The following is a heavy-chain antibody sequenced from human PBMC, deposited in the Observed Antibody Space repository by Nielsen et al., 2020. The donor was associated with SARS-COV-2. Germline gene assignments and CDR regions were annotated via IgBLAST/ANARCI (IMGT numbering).Heavy chain of an antibody. CDR1: GFTFSDYY. V-gene: IGHV3-11*03. D-gene: IGHD3-22*01. CDR2: ISSSSSYT. Sequence: GESLKISCAASGFTFSDYYMSWIRQAPGKGLEWVSYISSSSSYTNYADSVKGRFTISRDNAKNSLYLQMNSLRAEDTAVYYCASWQTYYYGSSGPRDYGMDVWGQGTTVTVSS. CDR3: ASWQTYYYGSSGPRDYGMDV. J-gene: IGHJ6*02.